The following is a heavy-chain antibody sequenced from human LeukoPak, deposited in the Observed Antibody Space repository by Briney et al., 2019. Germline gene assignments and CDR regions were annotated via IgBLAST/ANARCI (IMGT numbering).Heavy chain of an antibody. CDR2: INPNSGGT. Sequence: ASVKVSCKASGYIFTDYYMHWVRQAPGQGVEWMGWINPNSGGTSYAQKFQGRVTMTRDTSISTAYMELSRLRSDDTAVYYCARVTSLIVVVPAPFDPWGQGTLVTVSS. J-gene: IGHJ5*02. D-gene: IGHD2-2*01. CDR3: ARVTSLIVVVPAPFDP. V-gene: IGHV1-2*02. CDR1: GYIFTDYY.